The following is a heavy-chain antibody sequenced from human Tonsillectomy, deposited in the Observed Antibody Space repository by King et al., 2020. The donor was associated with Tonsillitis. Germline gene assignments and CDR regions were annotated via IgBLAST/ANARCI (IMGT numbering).Heavy chain of an antibody. D-gene: IGHD6-13*01. CDR3: ARAQGAAAGTDFYFGY. CDR1: GFTFSNYA. J-gene: IGHJ4*02. Sequence: VQLVESGGGVVQPGRSLRLSCVASGFTFSNYAMHWVRPAPGKGVGWLAVISYDGSNKYYADSVKGRFSISTENSKNTLYLQMNSLRSDDTAVYYCARAQGAAAGTDFYFGYWGQGTLVTVSS. V-gene: IGHV3-30-3*01. CDR2: ISYDGSNK.